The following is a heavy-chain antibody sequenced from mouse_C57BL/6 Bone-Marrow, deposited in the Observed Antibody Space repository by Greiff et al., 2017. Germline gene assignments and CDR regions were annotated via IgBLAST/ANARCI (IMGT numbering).Heavy chain of an antibody. V-gene: IGHV1-85*01. CDR1: GYTFTSYD. CDR2: IYPRAGST. D-gene: IGHD3-3*01. CDR3: ARRREGPYYFDY. J-gene: IGHJ2*01. Sequence: VQLQQSGPELVKPGASVKLSCKASGYTFTSYDINWVKQRPGQGLEWIGWIYPRAGSTKYNEKFKGKATLTVDTSSSTAYMERHSLTSEDSAVYFCARRREGPYYFDYWGQGSTLTVSS.